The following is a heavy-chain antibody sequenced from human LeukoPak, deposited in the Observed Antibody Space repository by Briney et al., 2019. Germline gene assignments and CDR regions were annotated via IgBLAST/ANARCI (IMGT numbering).Heavy chain of an antibody. Sequence: PSETLSLTCTVSGGSISSGSYYWSWIRQPAGKGLEWIGRIYTSGSTNYNPSLKSRVTISVDTSKNQFSLKLSSVTAADTAVYYCARVNHGDYVAYYYYMDVWGKGATVTVSS. CDR2: IYTSGST. D-gene: IGHD4-17*01. CDR3: ARVNHGDYVAYYYYMDV. V-gene: IGHV4-61*02. J-gene: IGHJ6*03. CDR1: GGSISSGSYY.